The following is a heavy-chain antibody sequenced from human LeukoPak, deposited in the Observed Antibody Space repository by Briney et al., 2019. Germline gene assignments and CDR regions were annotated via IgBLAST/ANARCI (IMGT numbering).Heavy chain of an antibody. V-gene: IGHV3-66*02. CDR3: VSSTGQQLIPYDY. D-gene: IGHD6-13*01. J-gene: IGHJ4*02. CDR2: IYGAGAA. Sequence: GGSLRLSCAASGINVSANYMTWLRQATGKGLEWVSLIYGAGAAYYAESVRGRFIISRDNSKNTLFLQMNSLRAEDTAVYYCVSSTGQQLIPYDYWGQGTHVAVSS. CDR1: GINVSANY.